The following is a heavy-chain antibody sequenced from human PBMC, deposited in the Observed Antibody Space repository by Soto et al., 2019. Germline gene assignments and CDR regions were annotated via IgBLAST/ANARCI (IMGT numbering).Heavy chain of an antibody. D-gene: IGHD1-1*01. J-gene: IGHJ6*02. Sequence: QVQLVQSGAEVKKPGSSVKVSCKASGGTFNTFAISWVRQAPGQGFEWLGGIIPIFRTPDYAQKFQGRVTIIADESASTAYMELSSLRSEDTAVYYCERDKERQRVGGSYYYAMDIWGQGTTVTVSS. CDR1: GGTFNTFA. CDR2: IIPIFRTP. CDR3: ERDKERQRVGGSYYYAMDI. V-gene: IGHV1-69*12.